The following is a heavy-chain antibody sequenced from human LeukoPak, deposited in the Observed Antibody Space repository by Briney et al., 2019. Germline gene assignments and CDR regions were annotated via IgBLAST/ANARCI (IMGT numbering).Heavy chain of an antibody. J-gene: IGHJ4*02. CDR2: IYSGGST. CDR1: GFTVSSNY. V-gene: IGHV3-53*04. D-gene: IGHD3-22*01. CDR3: ARAGYFDSSGHYSSFDY. Sequence: PGGSLRLSCAASGFTVSSNYMSWVRQAPGKRLDWVSVIYSGGSTYYADSVKGRFTISRHKSKNTLYLQMNSLRAEDTAVYYCARAGYFDSSGHYSSFDYWGQGTLVTVSS.